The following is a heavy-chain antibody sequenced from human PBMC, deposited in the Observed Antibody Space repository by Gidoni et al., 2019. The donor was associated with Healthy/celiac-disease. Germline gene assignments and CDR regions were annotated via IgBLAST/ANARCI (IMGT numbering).Heavy chain of an antibody. CDR2: IYYSGST. D-gene: IGHD2-21*02. J-gene: IGHJ4*02. CDR3: ARDPGVTHGDVSYFDY. V-gene: IGHV4-39*07. CDR1: GVTTSSRSYY. Sequence: QLQLQEPGPGLVKPSETLSLTRTVSGVTTSSRSYYGGGIRRPPGKGLAWIVSIYYSGSTYYNPSLKSRVTISVDTSKNQFSLKLSSVTAADTAVYYCARDPGVTHGDVSYFDYWGQGTLVTVSS.